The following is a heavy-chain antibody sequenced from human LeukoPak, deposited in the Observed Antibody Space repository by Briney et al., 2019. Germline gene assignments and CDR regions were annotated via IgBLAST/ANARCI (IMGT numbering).Heavy chain of an antibody. CDR3: ARGHDYGDYEGAFDI. J-gene: IGHJ3*02. CDR2: ISSSGSTI. Sequence: LSLTCTVSGGSIISGNYYWSWIRQAPGKGLEWVSYISSSGSTIYYADSVKGRFTISRDNAKNSLYLQMNSLRAEDTAVYYCARGHDYGDYEGAFDIWGQGTMVTVSS. D-gene: IGHD4-17*01. CDR1: GGSIISGNYY. V-gene: IGHV3-11*01.